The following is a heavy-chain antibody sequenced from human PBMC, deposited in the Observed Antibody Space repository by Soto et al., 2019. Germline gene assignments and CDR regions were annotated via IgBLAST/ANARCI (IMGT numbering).Heavy chain of an antibody. CDR2: IKQDGSEK. Sequence: EVQLVESGGGLVQPGGSLRLSCAASGFTFSSYWMSWVRQAPGKGLEWVANIKQDGSEKYYVDSVKGRFTISRDNAKNSLYLQMNSLRAEDTAVYYCASEGSEYYYYYYMDVWGKGTTVTVSS. CDR3: ASEGSEYYYYYYMDV. CDR1: GFTFSSYW. D-gene: IGHD6-6*01. J-gene: IGHJ6*03. V-gene: IGHV3-7*01.